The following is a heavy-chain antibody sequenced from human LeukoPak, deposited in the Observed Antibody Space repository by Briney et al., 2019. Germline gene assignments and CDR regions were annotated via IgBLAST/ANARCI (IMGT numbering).Heavy chain of an antibody. CDR2: INPSGGST. V-gene: IGHV1-46*01. J-gene: IGHJ4*02. CDR3: ARGESRADIVVVPAATPHDY. D-gene: IGHD2-2*01. Sequence: ASVKVSCKASGYTFTSYYMHWVRQAPGQGLEWMGIINPSGGSTSYAQKFQGRVTMTRDTSISTAYMELSRLRSDDTAVYYCARGESRADIVVVPAATPHDYWGQGTLVTVSS. CDR1: GYTFTSYY.